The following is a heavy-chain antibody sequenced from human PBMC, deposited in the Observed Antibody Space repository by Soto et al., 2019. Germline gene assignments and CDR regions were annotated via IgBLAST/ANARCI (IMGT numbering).Heavy chain of an antibody. CDR3: AGAHPILRCFDH. Sequence: QVHLQESGPGLVKPSQTLSLTCTVSGDSDITDGYYWTWIRQPPGQGLEWIGYISHGGRPYYNPSLQSRVTISLGTSNSQLSLKLSSVTAADTAVYYCAGAHPILRCFDHWGQGTLVSVSS. V-gene: IGHV4-30-4*01. J-gene: IGHJ4*02. D-gene: IGHD4-17*01. CDR1: GDSDITDGYY. CDR2: ISHGGRP.